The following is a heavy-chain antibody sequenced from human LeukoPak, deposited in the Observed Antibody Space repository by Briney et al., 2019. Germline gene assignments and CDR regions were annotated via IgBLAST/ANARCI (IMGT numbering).Heavy chain of an antibody. D-gene: IGHD4-23*01. V-gene: IGHV3-9*01. CDR3: ARGLDGNSIWYFDL. CDR1: GFTFDDYA. Sequence: LRLSCAASGFTFDDYAMHWVRQAPGKGLEWVSGISWNSGSIGYADSVRGRFAISRDNAKNSLYLQMNSLRVEDTAVYYCARGLDGNSIWYFDLWGRGTLVTVSS. J-gene: IGHJ2*01. CDR2: ISWNSGSI.